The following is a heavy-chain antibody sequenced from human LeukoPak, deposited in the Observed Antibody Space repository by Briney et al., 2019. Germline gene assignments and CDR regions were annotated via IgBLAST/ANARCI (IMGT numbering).Heavy chain of an antibody. D-gene: IGHD6-19*01. Sequence: ASETLSLTCAVSGGSISSSNYYWGWIRQPPGQGLEWIGSIYYSGNTYYNPSLKSRVTISVDTSKNQFSLKLSSVTATDTAVYYCARRRAGRDWFDPWGQGTLVTVST. J-gene: IGHJ5*02. CDR2: IYYSGNT. CDR1: GGSISSSNYY. V-gene: IGHV4-39*01. CDR3: ARRRAGRDWFDP.